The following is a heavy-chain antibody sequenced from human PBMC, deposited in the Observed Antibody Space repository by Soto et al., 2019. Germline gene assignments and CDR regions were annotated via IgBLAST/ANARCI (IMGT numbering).Heavy chain of an antibody. J-gene: IGHJ3*02. Sequence: QVQLQESGPGLVKPSETLSLICTVSGGSIRNYFWTWILQPAGKGLEWIGRIYSSGNTVYNASLKSRVTMSIDMSKNQFSLKLSSMTAADTAVYYCVRDVESPGISGSWGAFDIWGQGTVVTVSS. V-gene: IGHV4-4*07. D-gene: IGHD1-20*01. CDR2: IYSSGNT. CDR1: GGSIRNYF. CDR3: VRDVESPGISGSWGAFDI.